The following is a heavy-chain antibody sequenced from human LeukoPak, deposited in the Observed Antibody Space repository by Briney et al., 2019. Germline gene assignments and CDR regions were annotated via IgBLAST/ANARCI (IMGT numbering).Heavy chain of an antibody. Sequence: PSETLSLTCAVYGGSFSGYYWSWIRQPPGKGLELIGEINHSGSTNYNPSLKSRVTISVDTSKNQFSLKLGSVTAADTAVYYCARAGTAYYDFRSYLFDYWGQGTLVTVSS. CDR3: ARAGTAYYDFRSYLFDY. CDR1: GGSFSGYY. CDR2: INHSGST. V-gene: IGHV4-34*01. J-gene: IGHJ4*02. D-gene: IGHD3-3*01.